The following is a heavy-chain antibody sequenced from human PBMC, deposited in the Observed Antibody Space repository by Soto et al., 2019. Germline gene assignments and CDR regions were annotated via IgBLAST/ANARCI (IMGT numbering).Heavy chain of an antibody. CDR2: VYYSGST. Sequence: SETLSLTCTVSGGSISSYYWSWIRQPPGKGLEWIGYVYYSGSTNYNPSLKSRVSISVDTSKNQFSLKLSSVTAADTAVYYCARDPLSSDYDYWGLGTLVTVSS. CDR1: GGSISSYY. CDR3: ARDPLSSDYDY. J-gene: IGHJ4*02. V-gene: IGHV4-59*01. D-gene: IGHD3-22*01.